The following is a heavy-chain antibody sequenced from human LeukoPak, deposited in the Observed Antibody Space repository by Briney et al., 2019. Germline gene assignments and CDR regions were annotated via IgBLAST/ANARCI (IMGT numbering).Heavy chain of an antibody. D-gene: IGHD2-15*01. V-gene: IGHV3-7*01. CDR1: GFTFTTYY. CDR2: IKQDGSEK. J-gene: IGHJ5*02. CDR3: ARDKRAAETPYNWFDP. Sequence: GGSLRLSCVASGFTFTTYYMSWVRQAPGKGLEWVANIKQDGSEKKYVDSVKGRFTISRDNAKNSPYLQMNSLRAEDTAVYYCARDKRAAETPYNWFDPWGQGTLVTVSS.